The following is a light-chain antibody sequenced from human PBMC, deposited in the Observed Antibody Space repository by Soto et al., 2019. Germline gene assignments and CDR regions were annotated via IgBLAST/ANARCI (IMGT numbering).Light chain of an antibody. CDR2: KAS. J-gene: IGKJ2*01. CDR3: QQGAKYPYT. V-gene: IGKV1-5*03. CDR1: QSISSS. Sequence: DIQMTQFPSTLSASVGERVTITCRASQSISSSLAWYQQKPGKAPNLLIYKASSLQSRIPSRFSASGSETEFTLTNTHLQPDDFANYYGQQGAKYPYTFGQGTKLEIK.